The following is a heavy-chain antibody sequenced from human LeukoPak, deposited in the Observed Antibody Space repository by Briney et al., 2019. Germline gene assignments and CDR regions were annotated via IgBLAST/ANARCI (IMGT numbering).Heavy chain of an antibody. Sequence: SETLSLTCAVYGGSFSGYYWSWIRQPPGKGLEWVGEINHSGSTNYYPSLKSRVTISVDTSKNKFSLKLSFVTAADTAVYYCARGFSPIFCSSTSCYKKKGWFDPWGQGTLVTVSS. V-gene: IGHV4-34*01. CDR3: ARGFSPIFCSSTSCYKKKGWFDP. CDR1: GGSFSGYY. J-gene: IGHJ5*02. CDR2: INHSGST. D-gene: IGHD2-2*02.